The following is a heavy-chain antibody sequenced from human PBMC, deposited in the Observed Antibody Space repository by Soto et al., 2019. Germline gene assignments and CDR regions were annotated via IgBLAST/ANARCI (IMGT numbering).Heavy chain of an antibody. CDR2: INSDGTTT. J-gene: IGHJ4*02. V-gene: IGHV3-74*01. CDR1: GFTFTSNW. D-gene: IGHD3-10*01. Sequence: EVQLVESGGGLVQPGGSLRLSCAASGFTFTSNWMHWVRQAPGKALVWVSRINSDGTTTTYADSVKGRFTNSRDNAKNRLYLRVNSLGGEDTAVYNCTRVRATGEGIYHFENWGQGSLVTVSS. CDR3: TRVRATGEGIYHFEN.